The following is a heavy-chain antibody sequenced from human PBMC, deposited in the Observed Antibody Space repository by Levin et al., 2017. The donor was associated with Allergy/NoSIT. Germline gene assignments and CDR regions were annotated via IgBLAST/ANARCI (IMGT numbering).Heavy chain of an antibody. V-gene: IGHV3-23*01. CDR2: ISGNGLST. D-gene: IGHD3-10*01. J-gene: IGHJ4*02. CDR3: AKDVNPGWFYFASY. Sequence: PGGSLRLSCAGSGFTFSSYGMIWVRQGPGKGLEWVSSISGNGLSTFYADSVKGRFTVSRDNSKKTLFLQLNSLRAEDTATYFCAKDVNPGWFYFASYWGQGTVVIVSS. CDR1: GFTFSSYG.